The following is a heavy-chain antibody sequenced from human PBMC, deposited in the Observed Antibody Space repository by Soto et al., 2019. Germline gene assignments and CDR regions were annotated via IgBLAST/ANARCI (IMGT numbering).Heavy chain of an antibody. CDR2: LHDSGKT. D-gene: IGHD6-13*01. Sequence: QVQLQESGPGLVKPSESLSLTCTVSGGSVSSGGYYWSWIRQTPGKGLEWIASLHDSGKTNYNPSLNSRGIISLDTAKNQFSLNLASVTAADTAVYYCARGGTRGSSFYWGQGTLVTVSS. J-gene: IGHJ4*02. CDR3: ARGGTRGSSFY. CDR1: GGSVSSGGYY. V-gene: IGHV4-61*08.